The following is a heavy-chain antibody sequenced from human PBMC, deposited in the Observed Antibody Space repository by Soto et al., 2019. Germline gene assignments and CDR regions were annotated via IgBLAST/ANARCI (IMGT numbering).Heavy chain of an antibody. V-gene: IGHV4-39*01. J-gene: IGHJ5*02. CDR2: IYYSGST. CDR1: GGSISSSSYY. D-gene: IGHD3-22*01. CDR3: ARLLGVVVITTFGWFDP. Sequence: SETLSLTCTVSGGSISSSSYYWGWIRQPPGKGLEWIGSIYYSGSTYYNPSLKSRVTISVDTSKNQFSLKLSSVTAADTAVYYYARLLGVVVITTFGWFDPWGQGTLVTVSS.